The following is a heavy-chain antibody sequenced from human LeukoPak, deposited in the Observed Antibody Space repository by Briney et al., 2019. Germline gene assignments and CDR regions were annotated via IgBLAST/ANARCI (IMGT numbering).Heavy chain of an antibody. CDR3: AKSPYYYYYGMDV. V-gene: IGHV3-23*01. J-gene: IGHJ6*02. CDR2: ISGSGGST. CDR1: GFTFSSHA. Sequence: GGSLRLSCAASGFTFSSHAMSWVRQAPGKGLEWVSAISGSGGSTYYADSVKGRFTISRDNSKNTLYLQVNSLRAEDTAVYYCAKSPYYYYYGMDVWGQGTAVTVSS.